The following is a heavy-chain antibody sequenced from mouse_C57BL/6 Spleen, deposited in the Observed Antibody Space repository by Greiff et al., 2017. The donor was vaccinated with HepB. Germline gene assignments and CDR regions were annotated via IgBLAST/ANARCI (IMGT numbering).Heavy chain of an antibody. V-gene: IGHV1-76*01. D-gene: IGHD2-5*01. Sequence: QVQLQQSGAELVRPGASVKLSCKASGYTFTDYYINWVKQRPGQGLEWIARIYPGSGNTYYNEKFKGKATLTAEKSSSTAYMQLSSLTSEDSAVYFCARDSVYSNFDYWGQGTTLTVSS. CDR3: ARDSVYSNFDY. CDR1: GYTFTDYY. J-gene: IGHJ2*01. CDR2: IYPGSGNT.